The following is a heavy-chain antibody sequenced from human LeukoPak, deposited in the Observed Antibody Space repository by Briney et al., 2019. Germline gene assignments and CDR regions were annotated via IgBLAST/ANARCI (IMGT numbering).Heavy chain of an antibody. CDR1: DGSISNYY. CDR2: IDNSGST. Sequence: SGTLSLTCTVFDGSISNYYWSWVRQPPGKGLEWIAYIDNSGSTNYNPSLRSRVTISVDTSKNQFSLKLSSVTAADTAVYYCASVWFGELGGYWGQGTLVTVSS. J-gene: IGHJ4*02. V-gene: IGHV4-59*08. CDR3: ASVWFGELGGY. D-gene: IGHD3-10*01.